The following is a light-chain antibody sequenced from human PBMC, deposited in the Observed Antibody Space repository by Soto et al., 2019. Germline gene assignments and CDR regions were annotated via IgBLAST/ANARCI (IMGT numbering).Light chain of an antibody. J-gene: IGKJ1*01. CDR2: GAS. CDR1: QSVSNNY. V-gene: IGKV3-20*01. CDR3: QQYGSSGT. Sequence: EIVLTQSPGTLSLSPGERATLSCRASQSVSNNYLAWYQQKPGQAPRLLIYGASNRATGIPDRFSGSGSGTDFTLTISRLKPDTFAVYYCQQYGSSGTFGQGTKVDIK.